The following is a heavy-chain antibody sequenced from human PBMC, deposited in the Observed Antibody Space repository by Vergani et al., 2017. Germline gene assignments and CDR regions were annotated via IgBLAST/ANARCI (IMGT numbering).Heavy chain of an antibody. V-gene: IGHV3-30*03. Sequence: VQLLESGGGLVQPGGSLRLSCAASGFTFSSYGMHWVRQAPGKGLEWVAVISNDGRHTYYADSVRGRFSISRDNSKNTLYLQMNSLRTEDTANYYCRGEMDVWGKGSTVTVSS. CDR2: ISNDGRHT. J-gene: IGHJ6*04. CDR3: RGEMDV. CDR1: GFTFSSYG.